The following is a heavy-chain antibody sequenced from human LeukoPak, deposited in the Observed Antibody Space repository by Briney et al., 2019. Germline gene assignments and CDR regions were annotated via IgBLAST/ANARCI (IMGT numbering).Heavy chain of an antibody. Sequence: PSETLSLTCTVSVGYISSYYWSWIRQPAGKGLEWIGRLYTSGSTNYNPSLKSRVTMSVDTSKNECSLKLSSVTAADTAVYYCARDGRWLQPSSFDYWGQGTLVTVSS. CDR1: VGYISSYY. CDR3: ARDGRWLQPSSFDY. D-gene: IGHD5-24*01. J-gene: IGHJ4*02. V-gene: IGHV4-4*07. CDR2: LYTSGST.